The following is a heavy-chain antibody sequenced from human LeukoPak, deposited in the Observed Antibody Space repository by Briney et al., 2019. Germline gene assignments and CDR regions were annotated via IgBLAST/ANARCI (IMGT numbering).Heavy chain of an antibody. V-gene: IGHV4-39*07. CDR2: IYYSGST. J-gene: IGHJ6*03. Sequence: SETLSLTCTVSGGSLSSSSYYWGWIRQPPGKELEWIGSIYYSGSTYYNPSLKSRITISVNTSKNQFSLKLSSVTAADTAVYYXXXXVAAGVYYYYYMDVWGKGTTVTVSS. CDR3: XXXVAAGVYYYYYMDV. CDR1: GGSLSSSSYY. D-gene: IGHD6-13*01.